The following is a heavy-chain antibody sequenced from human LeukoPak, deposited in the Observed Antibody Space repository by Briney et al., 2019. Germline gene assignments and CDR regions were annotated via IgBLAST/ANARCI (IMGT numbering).Heavy chain of an antibody. J-gene: IGHJ3*02. V-gene: IGHV4-59*01. D-gene: IGHD3-3*01. CDR2: IYYSGST. CDR1: GGSISSYY. CDR3: ATTSGYSHDAFDI. Sequence: PSETLSLTCTVSGGSISSYYWSWSRQPPGRGLEWIGYIYYSGSTNYNPSLKSRVTISVDTSKNQFSLKLSSVTAADTAVYYCATTSGYSHDAFDIWGQGTMVTVSS.